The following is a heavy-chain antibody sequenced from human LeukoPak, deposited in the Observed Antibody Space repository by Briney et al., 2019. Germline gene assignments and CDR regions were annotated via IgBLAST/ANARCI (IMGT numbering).Heavy chain of an antibody. Sequence: PSETLSLTCAVYGGSFSGYYWSWIRQPPGKGLEWIGEINHSGSTNYNPSLKSRVTISVDTSKNQFSLKLSSVTAADTAVYYCARGREAGSSWLGDYWGQGTLVTVSS. D-gene: IGHD6-13*01. CDR3: ARGREAGSSWLGDY. V-gene: IGHV4-34*01. CDR1: GGSFSGYY. J-gene: IGHJ4*02. CDR2: INHSGST.